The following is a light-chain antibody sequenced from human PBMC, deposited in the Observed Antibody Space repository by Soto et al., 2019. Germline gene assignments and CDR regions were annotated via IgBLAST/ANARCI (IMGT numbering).Light chain of an antibody. CDR3: QQRSNWPPVIT. Sequence: EIVLTQSPATLSLSPGERATLSCRASQSVSSYLAWYQQKPGQAPRLLIYDASNRATGIPDRFSGSGSGTDFTLTISSLAPEDFAVYYCQQRSNWPPVITFGQGTRLEIK. CDR2: DAS. CDR1: QSVSSY. V-gene: IGKV3-11*01. J-gene: IGKJ5*01.